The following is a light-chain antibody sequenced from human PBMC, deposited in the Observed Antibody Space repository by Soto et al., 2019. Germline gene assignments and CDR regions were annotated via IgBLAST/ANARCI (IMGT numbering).Light chain of an antibody. Sequence: ILMTQSPATLSVSPGERATLSCRASQSISNNLAWYQQKPGQAPRLLIYDASTRATGIPARFSGSGSGTEFTLTISGLQSEDFAVYYCQQYNNCPPWTFGQGTKVEIK. J-gene: IGKJ1*01. CDR2: DAS. V-gene: IGKV3-15*01. CDR3: QQYNNCPPWT. CDR1: QSISNN.